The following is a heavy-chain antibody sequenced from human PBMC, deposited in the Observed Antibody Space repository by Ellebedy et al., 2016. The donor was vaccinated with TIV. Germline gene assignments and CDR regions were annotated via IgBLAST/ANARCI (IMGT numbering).Heavy chain of an antibody. CDR1: GFTFSSYG. Sequence: GGSLRLSXAASGFTFSSYGMHWVRQAPGKGLEWVAVISYDGSNKYYADSVKGRFTISRDNSKNTLYLQMNSLRAEDTAVYYCAKDHLPNIVVVVAAPGYWGQGTLVTVSS. V-gene: IGHV3-30*18. J-gene: IGHJ4*02. CDR2: ISYDGSNK. D-gene: IGHD2-15*01. CDR3: AKDHLPNIVVVVAAPGY.